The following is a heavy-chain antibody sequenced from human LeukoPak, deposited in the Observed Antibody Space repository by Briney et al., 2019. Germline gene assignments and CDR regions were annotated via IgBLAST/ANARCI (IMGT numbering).Heavy chain of an antibody. J-gene: IGHJ6*03. CDR3: AKGGDIVVVVAATSNPMDV. CDR1: GFTFSSYD. Sequence: GGSLRLSCAASGFTFSSYDMSWVRQAPGKGLEWLSAIDGNGAKTFYADSGKGRFTISRDNSKNTLYLQMNSLRAEDTAVYYCAKGGDIVVVVAATSNPMDVWGKGTTVTVSS. D-gene: IGHD2-15*01. CDR2: IDGNGAKT. V-gene: IGHV3-23*01.